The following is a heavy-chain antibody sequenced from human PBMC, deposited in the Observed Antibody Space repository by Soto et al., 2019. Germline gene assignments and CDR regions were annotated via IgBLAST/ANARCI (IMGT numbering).Heavy chain of an antibody. CDR2: ISGSGEST. CDR1: GFTFNIFA. J-gene: IGHJ4*02. D-gene: IGHD3-22*01. Sequence: GGSLRLSCEASGFTFNIFAMGWVRQAPGQGLEWVSGISGSGESTYYADSVKGRFTISRDDSKNTVYLQLSSLRAEDTAVYYCAKVRGYYDSSGYPTYFDYWGQGTLVTVSS. CDR3: AKVRGYYDSSGYPTYFDY. V-gene: IGHV3-23*01.